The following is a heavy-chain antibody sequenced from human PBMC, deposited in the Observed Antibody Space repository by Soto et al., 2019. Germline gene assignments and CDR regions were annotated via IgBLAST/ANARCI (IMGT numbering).Heavy chain of an antibody. CDR1: GFTFSSYA. D-gene: IGHD5-18*01. V-gene: IGHV3-23*01. Sequence: GALRLSCAASGFTFSSYAMSWVRQAPGKGLEWVSAFSGIGGSNKYYADSVKGRFTISRDNSKNTLYLQMNSLRAEDTAVYYCASDLMIGYSYGLIFDYWGQGTLVTVSS. CDR3: ASDLMIGYSYGLIFDY. CDR2: FSGIGGSNK. J-gene: IGHJ4*02.